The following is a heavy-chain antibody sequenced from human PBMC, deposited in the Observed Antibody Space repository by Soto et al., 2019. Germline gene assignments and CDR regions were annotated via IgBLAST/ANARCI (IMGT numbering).Heavy chain of an antibody. CDR2: IYWNDDK. Sequence: QITLKESGPTLVKPTQTLTLTCTFSGFSLSTSGVGVGWIRQPPGKALEWLALIYWNDDKRYSPSLKSRLTITKDTSKNQVVLTMTNMDPVDTATYYCARPYCSGGSCRWFFDLWGRGTLVTVSS. J-gene: IGHJ2*01. CDR3: ARPYCSGGSCRWFFDL. V-gene: IGHV2-5*01. D-gene: IGHD2-15*01. CDR1: GFSLSTSGVG.